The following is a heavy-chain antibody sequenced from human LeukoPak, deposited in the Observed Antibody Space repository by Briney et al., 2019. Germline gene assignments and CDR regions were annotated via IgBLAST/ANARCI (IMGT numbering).Heavy chain of an antibody. Sequence: GGSLRLSCAASGSTFKNYWMNWVRQAPGKGLEWVANIKHDGSEKYYVDSVKGRFTISRDNAKNSLYLQMNSLRAEDTAVYYCARSGADTRDDYWGQGTLVTVSS. V-gene: IGHV3-7*03. CDR1: GSTFKNYW. D-gene: IGHD2-15*01. J-gene: IGHJ4*02. CDR2: IKHDGSEK. CDR3: ARSGADTRDDY.